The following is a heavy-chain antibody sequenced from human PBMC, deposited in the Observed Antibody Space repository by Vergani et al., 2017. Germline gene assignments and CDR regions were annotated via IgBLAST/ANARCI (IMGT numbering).Heavy chain of an antibody. Sequence: QVQLVESGGGVVQPGRSLRLSCAASGFTFSSYAMHWVRQAPGKGLEWVAVISYDGSNKYYADSVKGRFTIPRDNSKNTLYLQMNSLRAEDTAVYYCARAPSSLLYRAGYFQHWGQGTLFTVSS. V-gene: IGHV3-30-3*01. CDR3: ARAPSSLLYRAGYFQH. CDR2: ISYDGSNK. J-gene: IGHJ1*01. CDR1: GFTFSSYA. D-gene: IGHD2-2*02.